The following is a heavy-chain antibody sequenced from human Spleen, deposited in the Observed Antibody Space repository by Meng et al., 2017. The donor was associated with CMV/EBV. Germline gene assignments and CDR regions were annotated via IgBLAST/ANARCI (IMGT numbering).Heavy chain of an antibody. CDR3: TRDSYYSCGSGCYYFDV. CDR2: IDVTGTWA. J-gene: IGHJ4*02. D-gene: IGHD3-22*01. Sequence: GGSLRLSCAASGVIASGYSFNWFRQTPGRGLEWVSSIDVTGTWASYADSVKGRFTISRDNAKSSLSLQMNSLRAEDTALYYCTRDSYYSCGSGCYYFDVWGQGTLVTVSS. V-gene: IGHV3-21*06. CDR1: GVIASGYS.